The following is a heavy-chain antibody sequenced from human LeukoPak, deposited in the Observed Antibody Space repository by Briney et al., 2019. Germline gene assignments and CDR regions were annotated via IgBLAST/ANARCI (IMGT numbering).Heavy chain of an antibody. J-gene: IGHJ6*03. V-gene: IGHV1-8*03. D-gene: IGHD4-11*01. Sequence: ASVKVSCKASGYTFTSYDINWVRQATGQGLEWRGWMNPNSGNTGYAQKFQGRVTITRNTSISTAYMELSSLRSEDTAVYYCARVRVTYSYYYYYYMDVWGKGTTVTVSS. CDR3: ARVRVTYSYYYYYYMDV. CDR2: MNPNSGNT. CDR1: GYTFTSYD.